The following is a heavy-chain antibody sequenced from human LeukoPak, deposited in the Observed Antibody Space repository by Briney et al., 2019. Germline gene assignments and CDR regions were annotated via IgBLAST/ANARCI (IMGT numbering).Heavy chain of an antibody. CDR3: ARGGLVGPTPYLDS. Sequence: GGSLRLSCAASGLTFSTYPMYWVRQAPGRGPEYVSGINNNGDRTYYAKSVKGRFTISRDNSKNTLYLQVGSLRAEDMAVYYCARGGLVGPTPYLDSWGQGTLVTVSS. V-gene: IGHV3-64*01. CDR1: GLTFSTYP. CDR2: INNNGDRT. D-gene: IGHD1-26*01. J-gene: IGHJ4*02.